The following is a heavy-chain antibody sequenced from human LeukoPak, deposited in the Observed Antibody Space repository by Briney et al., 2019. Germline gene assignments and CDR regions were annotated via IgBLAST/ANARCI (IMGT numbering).Heavy chain of an antibody. V-gene: IGHV4-59*01. Sequence: PSETLPLTCTVSGASTSAYHWSWIRQPPGKGLEWIGYSYSGGNANYNPSLKSRVTISIDTSENQFSLRLTSVTAADTAVYFCAHSKRGGGYYINAFAVWGQGALVTISS. D-gene: IGHD1-26*01. CDR2: SYSGGNA. CDR3: AHSKRGGGYYINAFAV. CDR1: GASTSAYH. J-gene: IGHJ3*01.